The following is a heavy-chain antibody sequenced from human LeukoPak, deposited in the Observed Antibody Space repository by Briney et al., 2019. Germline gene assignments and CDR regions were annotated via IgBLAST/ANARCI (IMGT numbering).Heavy chain of an antibody. CDR3: AREYDVLAAGLDF. CDR2: ISSSAISI. J-gene: IGHJ4*02. CDR1: GFTFRNYN. D-gene: IGHD3/OR15-3a*01. V-gene: IGHV3-21*06. Sequence: GGSLRLSCAASGFTFRNYNMHWVRQAPGKGLEWVSSISSSAISIYYADSLRGRFTISRDNAKNFLYLQMNSLRAEDTAVYYCAREYDVLAAGLDFWGQGTLVTVSS.